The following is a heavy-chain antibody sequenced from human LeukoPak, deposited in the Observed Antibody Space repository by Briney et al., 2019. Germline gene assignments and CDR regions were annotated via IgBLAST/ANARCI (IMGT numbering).Heavy chain of an antibody. CDR2: ISGSGGSK. D-gene: IGHD3-10*01. V-gene: IGHV3-23*01. CDR1: GITLSNYG. J-gene: IGHJ4*02. Sequence: GGSLRLSCAASGITLSNYGMSWVRQAPGKGLEWAAGISGSGGSKNYEDSVKGRFTISRDNPKNTLYLQMNSPRAEDTALYFCAKRGVVVRVILVGFHKEAYYFDSWGQGALVTVSS. CDR3: AKRGVVVRVILVGFHKEAYYFDS.